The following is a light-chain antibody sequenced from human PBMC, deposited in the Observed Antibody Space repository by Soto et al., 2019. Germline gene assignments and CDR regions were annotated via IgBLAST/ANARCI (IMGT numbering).Light chain of an antibody. CDR1: QSVSTY. V-gene: IGKV3-11*01. CDR3: QQRSNWPRA. Sequence: EIVFTQSPATLSLSPGERATLSCSASQSVSTYLAWFQHKPGQAPRLLIYDASSRATGIPARFSGSGSGTDFTLTISSLEPEDFAVYYCQQRSNWPRAFGPGTRWIS. J-gene: IGKJ1*01. CDR2: DAS.